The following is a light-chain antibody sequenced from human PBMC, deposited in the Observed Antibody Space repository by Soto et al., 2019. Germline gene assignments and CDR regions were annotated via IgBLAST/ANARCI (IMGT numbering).Light chain of an antibody. CDR3: CSYTTSTTYV. V-gene: IGLV2-14*03. CDR1: VSDVGGYDS. Sequence: QSALTQPASLSVSPGQSITISCTGTVSDVGGYDSVSWYQQHPGRAPKLIIYGVNNRPSGVSNRFSASKSADTASLTISGLQAEDEANYYCCSYTTSTTYVFGTGTKVTVL. J-gene: IGLJ1*01. CDR2: GVN.